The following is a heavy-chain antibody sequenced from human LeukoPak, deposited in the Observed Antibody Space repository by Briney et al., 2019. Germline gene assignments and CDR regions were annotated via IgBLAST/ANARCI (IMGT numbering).Heavy chain of an antibody. CDR3: ARGPITGTNSFNYYYYGMDV. CDR2: INHSGST. J-gene: IGHJ6*02. Sequence: ASETLSLTCAVYGGSFSGYYWSWIRQPPGKGLEWIGEINHSGSTNYNPSLKSQVTISVNTSKNQFSLKLSSVTAADTAVYYCARGPITGTNSFNYYYYGMDVWGQGTTVTVSS. D-gene: IGHD1-20*01. CDR1: GGSFSGYY. V-gene: IGHV4-34*01.